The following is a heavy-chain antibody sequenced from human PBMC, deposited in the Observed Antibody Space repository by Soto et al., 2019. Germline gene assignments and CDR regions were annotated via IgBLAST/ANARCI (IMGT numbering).Heavy chain of an antibody. Sequence: QVQLVQSGAEVKKPGSSVKVFCKASGGTFSNYTISWVRQATGQGLEWMGGIIPVFGTTDYEQKFQGRVTITADGSTSTAYMKLSSLRSEDTAVDYCARSSPYIVVRKPTGNQDYYGMDVWGQGNTVTVSS. V-gene: IGHV1-69*01. CDR1: GGTFSNYT. CDR3: ARSSPYIVVRKPTGNQDYYGMDV. D-gene: IGHD2-2*01. CDR2: IIPVFGTT. J-gene: IGHJ6*02.